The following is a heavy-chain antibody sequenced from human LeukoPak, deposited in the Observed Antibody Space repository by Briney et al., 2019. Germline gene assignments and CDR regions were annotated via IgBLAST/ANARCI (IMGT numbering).Heavy chain of an antibody. J-gene: IGHJ5*02. CDR3: ARIGRNLNWFDP. V-gene: IGHV1-2*02. CDR2: INPNTDST. Sequence: ASVKVSCKASGYTFTSYGISWVRQAPGQGLEWMGWINPNTDSTNYAQKFQGRVTMTRDTSISTAYMELSRLKSDDTAIYYCARIGRNLNWFDPWGQGTLVTVSS. CDR1: GYTFTSYG.